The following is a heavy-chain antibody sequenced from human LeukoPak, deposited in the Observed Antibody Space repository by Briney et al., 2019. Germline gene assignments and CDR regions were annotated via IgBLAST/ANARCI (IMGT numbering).Heavy chain of an antibody. V-gene: IGHV3-30*04. J-gene: IGHJ3*02. CDR2: ISYDGSNK. CDR3: ARDRSGLDI. Sequence: GGSLRLSCAASGLTFSSYAMHWVRQAPGKGLEWVAVISYDGSNKYYADSVKGRFTISRGNSKNTLYLQMNSLRAEDTAVYYCARDRSGLDIWGQGTMVTVSS. D-gene: IGHD3-16*01. CDR1: GLTFSSYA.